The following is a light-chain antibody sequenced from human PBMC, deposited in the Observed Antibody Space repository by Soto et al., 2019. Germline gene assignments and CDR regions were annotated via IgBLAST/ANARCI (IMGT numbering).Light chain of an antibody. J-gene: IGKJ2*01. V-gene: IGKV3-20*01. CDR3: QHHGTSPMYTFTMYT. CDR2: GAS. CDR1: QSVSSTY. Sequence: EVVLTQSPGTLSLSPGERATLSCRASQSVSSTYLAWYQQKPGQAPRLLIYGASSRATGIPDRFSGSGSGTDFTLTISRLEPEDFAVYYCQHHGTSPMYTFTMYTFGQGTKLEIK.